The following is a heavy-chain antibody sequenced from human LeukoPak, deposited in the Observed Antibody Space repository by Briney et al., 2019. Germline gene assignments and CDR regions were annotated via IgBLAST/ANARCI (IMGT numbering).Heavy chain of an antibody. CDR3: ARIGITMVRGVRD. D-gene: IGHD3-10*01. CDR2: IIPIFGTA. CDR1: GGTFSSYA. J-gene: IGHJ4*02. V-gene: IGHV1-69*13. Sequence: SVKVSCKASGGTFSSYATSWVRQAPGQGLEWRGGIIPIFGTANYAQKFQGRVTITADESTGTAYMELSSLRSEDTAVYYCARIGITMVRGVRDWGQGTLVTVSS.